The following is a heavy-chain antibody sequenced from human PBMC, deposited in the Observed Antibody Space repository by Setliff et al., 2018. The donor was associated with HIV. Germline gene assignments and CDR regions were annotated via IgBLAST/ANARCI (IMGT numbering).Heavy chain of an antibody. Sequence: GGSLRLSCVASGITVSTNFMTWIRQAPGKGLQWVSVIDSGGSAFYTDAVKGRFTVSRDNSQNTLYLQMSRLRVDDTGVYFCAGGALSRLLEWLSLDSWGQGTQVTVSS. CDR2: IDSGGSA. V-gene: IGHV3-53*01. J-gene: IGHJ5*01. CDR1: GITVSTNF. CDR3: AGGALSRLLEWLSLDS. D-gene: IGHD3-3*01.